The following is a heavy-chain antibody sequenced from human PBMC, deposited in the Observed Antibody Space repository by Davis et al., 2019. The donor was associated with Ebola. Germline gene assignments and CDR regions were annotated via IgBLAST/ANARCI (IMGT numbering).Heavy chain of an antibody. D-gene: IGHD6-13*01. CDR2: IYAGGGT. Sequence: PGGSLRLSCAASGFTFSTYTMNWVRQAPGKGLEWVSVIYAGGGTYYADSVKGRFAISRDNSRNTLYLQMNSLRVDDTAMYYCTRGRGGSSWELYWGQGTLVTVSS. V-gene: IGHV3-53*01. CDR3: TRGRGGSSWELY. J-gene: IGHJ4*02. CDR1: GFTFSTYT.